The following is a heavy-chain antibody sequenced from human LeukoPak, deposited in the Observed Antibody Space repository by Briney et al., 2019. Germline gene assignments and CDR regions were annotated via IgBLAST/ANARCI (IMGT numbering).Heavy chain of an antibody. D-gene: IGHD1-26*01. CDR2: INPNSGGT. CDR3: ARDRQWELRGPSRA. V-gene: IGHV1-2*02. Sequence: GASVKVSCKAYGYTFTGYYIHWVRQAPGQGLEWMGWINPNSGGTNFAQKFQGRVTMTRDTSISTVYMELSRLRSDDTAIYYCARDRQWELRGPSRAWGQGTLVTVSS. J-gene: IGHJ5*02. CDR1: GYTFTGYY.